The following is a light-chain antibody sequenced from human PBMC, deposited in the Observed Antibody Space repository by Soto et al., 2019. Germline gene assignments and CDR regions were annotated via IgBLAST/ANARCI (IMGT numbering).Light chain of an antibody. CDR3: QQYGYSRT. J-gene: IGKJ1*01. Sequence: VLTQSPGTLSLPPGERATLSCRASQTLSSRHLAWYQQNPGQAPRLLIYGSSSRATDIPDRFSGSGSGTDFTLTISTLEPEDFAIYDCQQYGYSRTFGQGTKVDIK. CDR1: QTLSSRH. CDR2: GSS. V-gene: IGKV3-20*01.